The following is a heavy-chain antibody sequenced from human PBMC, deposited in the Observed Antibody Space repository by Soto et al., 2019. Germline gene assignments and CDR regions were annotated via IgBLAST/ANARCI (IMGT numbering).Heavy chain of an antibody. D-gene: IGHD6-13*01. Sequence: QVQLVESGGGVVQPGRSLRLSCAASGFTFSTYGMHWVRQAPGKGLEWVAVIWNDGNRKYYADSVKGRFTISRDNSKNTLYVQMNSLRVEDTAVDYCVRDQQQLETGFDYWGQGTLVTVSS. V-gene: IGHV3-33*01. CDR2: IWNDGNRK. CDR3: VRDQQQLETGFDY. J-gene: IGHJ4*02. CDR1: GFTFSTYG.